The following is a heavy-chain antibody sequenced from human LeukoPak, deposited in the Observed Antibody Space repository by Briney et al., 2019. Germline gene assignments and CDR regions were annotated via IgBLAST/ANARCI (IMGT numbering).Heavy chain of an antibody. CDR3: AREGGGIVGAIRC. J-gene: IGHJ4*02. CDR1: GGSISSGGYY. D-gene: IGHD1-26*01. Sequence: SETLSLTCTVSGGSISSGGYYWSWIRQHPGKGLEWIGYIYYSGSTYYNPSLKSRVTISVDPSKNQFSLKLSSGTAADTAVYYCAREGGGIVGAIRCWGQGTLVTVSS. CDR2: IYYSGST. V-gene: IGHV4-31*03.